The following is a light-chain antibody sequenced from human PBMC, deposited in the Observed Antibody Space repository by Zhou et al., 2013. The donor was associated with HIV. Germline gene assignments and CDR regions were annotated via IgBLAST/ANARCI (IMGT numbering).Light chain of an antibody. Sequence: DIQLTQSPSFLSASVGDRVTITCRASQGISSYLAWYQQKPGRGPKLLIYAASTLQSGVPSRFSGSGSGTEFTLTISRLQPEDLATYYCQQLNSYPLTFGGGTKVEIK. CDR1: QGISSY. CDR3: QQLNSYPLT. V-gene: IGKV1-9*01. J-gene: IGKJ4*01. CDR2: AAS.